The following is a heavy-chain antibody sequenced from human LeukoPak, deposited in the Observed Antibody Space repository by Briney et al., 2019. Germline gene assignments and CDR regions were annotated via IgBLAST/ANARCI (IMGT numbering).Heavy chain of an antibody. V-gene: IGHV3-7*01. Sequence: GGSLRLSCAGSGFTFNSYWMIWVRQAPGKGLEWVANINPDGSGKYYVDSVKGRFTISRDNAKKSLYLQMNSLRAEDTAVYYCASKQGDYWGQGTLVTVSS. CDR2: INPDGSGK. CDR3: ASKQGDY. J-gene: IGHJ4*02. CDR1: GFTFNSYW.